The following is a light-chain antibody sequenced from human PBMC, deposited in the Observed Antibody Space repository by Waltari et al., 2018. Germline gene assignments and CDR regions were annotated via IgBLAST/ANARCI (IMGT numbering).Light chain of an antibody. CDR1: QSISSW. V-gene: IGKV1-5*03. Sequence: DIQMTQSPSTLSASVGDRVTITCRASQSISSWLALYQHKPGKAPKLLIYKASSLETGVPSRFSGSGSETEFTLTISSLQPDDFATYYCQQYNSYSGTFGQGTKVEIK. CDR3: QQYNSYSGT. CDR2: KAS. J-gene: IGKJ1*01.